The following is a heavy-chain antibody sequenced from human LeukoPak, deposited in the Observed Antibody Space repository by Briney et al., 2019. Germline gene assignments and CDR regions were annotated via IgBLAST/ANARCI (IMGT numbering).Heavy chain of an antibody. D-gene: IGHD3-10*01. CDR2: ISASSSTI. CDR3: ARVSGRLIDY. Sequence: GGSLRLSCVASGFTFSSHSMNWVRQAPGKGLEWVSYISASSSTIYYADSLKGRFTISRDNAKGSLYLQMNSLRDEDTAVYYCARVSGRLIDYWGQGTLVTVSS. V-gene: IGHV3-48*02. CDR1: GFTFSSHS. J-gene: IGHJ4*02.